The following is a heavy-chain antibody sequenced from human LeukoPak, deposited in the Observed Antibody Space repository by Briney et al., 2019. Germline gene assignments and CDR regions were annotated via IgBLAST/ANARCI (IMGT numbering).Heavy chain of an antibody. CDR2: IIPILGIA. J-gene: IGHJ5*02. CDR1: GGTFSSYA. D-gene: IGHD3-16*01. Sequence: SVKVSCKASGGTFSSYAISWVRQAPGQGLEWMGRIIPILGIANYAQKFQGRVTITADKSTSTAYMELSSLGSEDTAVYYCARAGLGGSLQYNWFDPWGQGTLVTVSS. V-gene: IGHV1-69*04. CDR3: ARAGLGGSLQYNWFDP.